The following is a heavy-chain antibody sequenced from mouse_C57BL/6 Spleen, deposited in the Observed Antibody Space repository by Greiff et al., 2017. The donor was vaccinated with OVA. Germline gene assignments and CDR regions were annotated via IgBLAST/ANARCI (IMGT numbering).Heavy chain of an antibody. V-gene: IGHV1-50*01. CDR1: GYTFTSYW. CDR3: ARRPFAY. CDR2: IDPSDSYT. J-gene: IGHJ3*01. Sequence: QVQLQQPGAELVKPGASVKLSCKASGYTFTSYWMQWVEQRPGQGLEWIGEIDPSDSYTNYNQKFKGKATLTVDTSSSTAYMQLSSLTSEDSAVYYCARRPFAYWGQGTLVTVSA.